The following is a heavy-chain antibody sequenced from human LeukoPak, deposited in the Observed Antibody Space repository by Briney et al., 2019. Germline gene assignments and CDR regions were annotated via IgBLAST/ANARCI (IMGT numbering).Heavy chain of an antibody. D-gene: IGHD6-19*01. CDR3: ARDRDSIAVAGTGYYGMDV. CDR2: ISSSSSYI. J-gene: IGHJ6*02. Sequence: GGSLRLSCAASGFTFSSYSMNWVRQAPGKGLEWVSSISSSSSYIYYADSVKGRFTISRDNAKNSLYLQMNSLRAEDTAVYYCARDRDSIAVAGTGYYGMDVWGQGTTVTVSS. CDR1: GFTFSSYS. V-gene: IGHV3-21*01.